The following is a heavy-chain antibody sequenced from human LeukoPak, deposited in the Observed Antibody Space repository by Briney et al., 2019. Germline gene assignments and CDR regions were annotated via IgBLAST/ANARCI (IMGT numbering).Heavy chain of an antibody. D-gene: IGHD3-10*01. CDR2: ISSNGGST. V-gene: IGHV3-64*01. CDR1: GVTLSSYA. Sequence: GGSLRLSCAASGVTLSSYAMHWVRQAPGKGLEYVSAISSNGGSTYYANSVKGRFTISRDNSKNTLYLQMGSLRAEDMAVYYCARGYARFGELLSSFDYWGQGTLVTVSS. J-gene: IGHJ4*02. CDR3: ARGYARFGELLSSFDY.